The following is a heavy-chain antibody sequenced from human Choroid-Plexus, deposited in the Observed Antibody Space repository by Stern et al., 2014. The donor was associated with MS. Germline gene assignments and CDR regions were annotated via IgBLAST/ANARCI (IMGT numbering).Heavy chain of an antibody. Sequence: VQLVESGGGVVQPGRPLRLSCVASGFTFGSCAMHWVRKAPGKGLAWVSGVSYDGINKYYADSVKGRFTISRDNSQNTLYMQMSSLRPEDTAVYYCAKDRQYLTYFFDHWGQGSLVTVSS. J-gene: IGHJ5*02. CDR3: AKDRQYLTYFFDH. CDR2: VSYDGINK. D-gene: IGHD2/OR15-2a*01. CDR1: GFTFGSCA. V-gene: IGHV3-30*18.